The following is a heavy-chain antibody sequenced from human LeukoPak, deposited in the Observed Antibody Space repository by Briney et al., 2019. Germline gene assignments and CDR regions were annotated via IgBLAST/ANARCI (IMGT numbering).Heavy chain of an antibody. CDR3: ARSYLRVYLDY. CDR1: GFTFSDYY. J-gene: IGHJ4*02. CDR2: ISSSGSTI. D-gene: IGHD3-10*01. V-gene: IGHV3-11*04. Sequence: GGSLRLSCAASGFTFSDYYMSWIRQAPGKGLEWVSYISSSGSTIYYADSVKGRFTISRDNAKNSLYLQMNSLRAGDTAVYYCARSYLRVYLDYWGQGTLVTVSS.